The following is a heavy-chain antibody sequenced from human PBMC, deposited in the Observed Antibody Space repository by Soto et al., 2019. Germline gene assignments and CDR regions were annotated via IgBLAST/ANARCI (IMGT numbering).Heavy chain of an antibody. V-gene: IGHV3-23*01. CDR3: AKDCPGTSWVTSAY. D-gene: IGHD3-10*02. Sequence: DVYLLESGGTLVQPGGSLRLSCAASGFDFSSYAMTWVRQAPGKGLEWVSGITYTGDTTYYADYVKGRFTISRDNYMNTLYLQMNRLRADDTAMYFCAKDCPGTSWVTSAYWRQGPRVHVS. CDR1: GFDFSSYA. J-gene: IGHJ4*02. CDR2: ITYTGDTT.